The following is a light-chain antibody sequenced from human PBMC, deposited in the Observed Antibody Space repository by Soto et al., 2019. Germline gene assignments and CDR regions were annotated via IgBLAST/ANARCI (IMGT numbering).Light chain of an antibody. J-gene: IGKJ4*01. Sequence: EIVLTQSPATLSLSRGERATLSCRARQRVSTYLAWYQQKPAQAPTRLIYDASNRATGIPARYSGSGSGTDFTLTISSLEPEDFAVYYCQQRSNWPPGTVGGGTKVDIK. CDR3: QQRSNWPPGT. CDR2: DAS. CDR1: QRVSTY. V-gene: IGKV3-11*01.